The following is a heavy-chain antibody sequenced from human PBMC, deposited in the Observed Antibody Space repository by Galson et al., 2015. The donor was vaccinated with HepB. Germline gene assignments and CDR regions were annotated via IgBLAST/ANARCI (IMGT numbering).Heavy chain of an antibody. J-gene: IGHJ4*02. CDR1: GYTFTSYY. D-gene: IGHD3-10*01. Sequence: SVKVSCKASGYTFTSYYMHWVRQAPGQGLEWMGIINPSGGSTSYAQKFQGRVTMTRDTSTSTVYMELSSLRSEDTAVYYCARDASDYYGSGSYYYYWGQGTLVTVSS. CDR3: ARDASDYYGSGSYYYY. V-gene: IGHV1-46*01. CDR2: INPSGGST.